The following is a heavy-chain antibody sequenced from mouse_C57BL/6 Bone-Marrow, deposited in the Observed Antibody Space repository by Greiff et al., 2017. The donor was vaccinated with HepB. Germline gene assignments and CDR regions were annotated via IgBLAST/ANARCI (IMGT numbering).Heavy chain of an antibody. CDR1: GFSFTSYG. J-gene: IGHJ4*01. Sequence: VKLMESGPGLVQPSQSLSITCTVSGFSFTSYGVHWVRQSPGKGLEWLGVIWSGGSTDYNAAFISSLSISKDNSKSQVFVKMNSLQADDTAIYYCARKGTWDYWGQGTSVTFSS. V-gene: IGHV2-2*01. D-gene: IGHD2-14*01. CDR2: IWSGGST. CDR3: ARKGTWDY.